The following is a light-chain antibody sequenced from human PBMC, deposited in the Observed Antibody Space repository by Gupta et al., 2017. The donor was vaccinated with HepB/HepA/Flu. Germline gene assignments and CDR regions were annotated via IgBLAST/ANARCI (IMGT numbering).Light chain of an antibody. CDR1: RSDVGDYTS. CDR2: NVS. Sequence: QSALTQPASVSGSPGQSITISCTAPRSDVGDYTSVSWYQQHPGKAPKLLISNVSNRPSGVSNRFSGSKSGNTASLTISGLQAEDEADYYCSSFTYTMTLVVFGGGTKVTVL. V-gene: IGLV2-14*01. J-gene: IGLJ2*01. CDR3: SSFTYTMTLVV.